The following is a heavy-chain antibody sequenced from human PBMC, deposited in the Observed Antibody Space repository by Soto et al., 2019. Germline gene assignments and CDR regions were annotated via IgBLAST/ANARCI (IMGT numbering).Heavy chain of an antibody. CDR2: IYHSGST. D-gene: IGHD2-8*01. Sequence: SETLSLTCTVSGGSISSGDYYWSWVRQHPGKGLEWIGYIYHSGSTYYNPSLKSRVTISVDTSKNQFSLKLSSVTAADTAVYYCARDVRPAHTNWFDPWGQGTLGTVSS. V-gene: IGHV4-31*03. J-gene: IGHJ5*02. CDR3: ARDVRPAHTNWFDP. CDR1: GGSISSGDYY.